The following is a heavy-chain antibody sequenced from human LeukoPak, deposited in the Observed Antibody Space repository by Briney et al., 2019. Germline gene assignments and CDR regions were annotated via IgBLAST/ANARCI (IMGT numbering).Heavy chain of an antibody. D-gene: IGHD3-3*01. Sequence: SVKVSCKASGGTFSSYAISWVRQAPGQGLEWMGGIIPIFGTANYAQKFQGRVTITADESTGTAYMELSSLRSEDTAVYYCARDGGSDYDFWSGYYWWGQGTLVTVSS. J-gene: IGHJ4*02. CDR2: IIPIFGTA. CDR1: GGTFSSYA. V-gene: IGHV1-69*01. CDR3: ARDGGSDYDFWSGYYW.